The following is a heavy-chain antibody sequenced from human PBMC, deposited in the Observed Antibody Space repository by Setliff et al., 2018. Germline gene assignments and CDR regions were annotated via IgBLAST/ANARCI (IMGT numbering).Heavy chain of an antibody. D-gene: IGHD6-13*01. CDR2: ILSSGGT. CDR1: GGSISSGSNC. V-gene: IGHV4-61*09. Sequence: SETLSLTCTVSGGSISSGSNCWSWIRQPAGKGVEWIGHILSSGGTNYNPSLKNRVSISLDTSKNQFSLNLNSVTAADTAVYFCARDTPHDPVSSNWYRNWFDPWGQGIQVTVSS. J-gene: IGHJ5*02. CDR3: ARDTPHDPVSSNWYRNWFDP.